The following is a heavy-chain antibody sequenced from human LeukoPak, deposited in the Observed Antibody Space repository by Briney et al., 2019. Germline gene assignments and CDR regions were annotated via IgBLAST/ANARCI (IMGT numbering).Heavy chain of an antibody. V-gene: IGHV1-8*01. CDR2: MNPNSGNT. CDR3: ARGRTTVTPEDAFDI. J-gene: IGHJ3*02. Sequence: ASAKVSCKASGYTFTSYDINWVRQATGQGLEWMGWMNPNSGNTGYAQKFQGRVTMTRNTSISTAYMELSSLRSEDTAVYYCARGRTTVTPEDAFDIWGQGTMVTVSS. D-gene: IGHD4-17*01. CDR1: GYTFTSYD.